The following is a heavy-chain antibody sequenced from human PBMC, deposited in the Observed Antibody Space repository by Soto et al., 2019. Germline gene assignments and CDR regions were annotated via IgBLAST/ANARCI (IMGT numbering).Heavy chain of an antibody. D-gene: IGHD5-12*01. V-gene: IGHV3-30-3*01. J-gene: IGHJ6*02. CDR1: GFTFSSYA. Sequence: SLRLSCAASGFTFSSYAMHWVRQAPGKGLEWVAVISYDGSNKYYADSVKGRFTISRDNSKNTLYLQMNSLRAEDTAVYYCARELRGYSGYDASNVWGQGTTVTVSS. CDR2: ISYDGSNK. CDR3: ARELRGYSGYDASNV.